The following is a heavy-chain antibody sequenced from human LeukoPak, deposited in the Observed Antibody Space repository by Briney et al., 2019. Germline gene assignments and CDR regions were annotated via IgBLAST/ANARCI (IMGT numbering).Heavy chain of an antibody. V-gene: IGHV3-7*01. D-gene: IGHD1-26*01. CDR3: AREGYSGSYGDL. J-gene: IGHJ4*02. CDR2: IKQDGSEK. CDR1: GFTFSDYY. Sequence: GGSLRLSCAASGFTFSDYYMSWVRQAPGKGLEWVANIKQDGSEKYYVDSVKGRFTISRGNAKNSLYLQMNSLRAEDTAVYYCAREGYSGSYGDLWGQGTLVTVSS.